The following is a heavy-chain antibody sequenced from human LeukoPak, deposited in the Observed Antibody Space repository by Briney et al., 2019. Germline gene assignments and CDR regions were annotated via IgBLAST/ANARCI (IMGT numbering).Heavy chain of an antibody. CDR2: INSDGSST. V-gene: IGHV3-74*01. Sequence: GGSLRLSCAASGFTFSSYWMHWVRQAPGKGLVSVSRINSDGSSTSYADSVKGRFTISRDNAKNTLYLQMNSLRAEDTAVYYCARVMAPYDFWSGYYLEYFDYWGQGTLVTVSS. J-gene: IGHJ4*02. CDR3: ARVMAPYDFWSGYYLEYFDY. D-gene: IGHD3-3*01. CDR1: GFTFSSYW.